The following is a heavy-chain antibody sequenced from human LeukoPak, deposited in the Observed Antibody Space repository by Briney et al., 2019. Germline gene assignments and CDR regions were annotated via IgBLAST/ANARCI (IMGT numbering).Heavy chain of an antibody. CDR3: ARDRGDSGSYYFDY. V-gene: IGHV3-21*04. J-gene: IGHJ4*02. D-gene: IGHD1-26*01. CDR2: ISSSSNYI. CDR1: GSTVSSNY. Sequence: KPGGSLRLSCAASGSTVSSNYMSWVRQAPGKGLEWVSFISSSSNYIYYADSVKGRFTISRDNAKNSLYLQMNSLRAEDTAVYYCARDRGDSGSYYFDYWGQGTLVTVSS.